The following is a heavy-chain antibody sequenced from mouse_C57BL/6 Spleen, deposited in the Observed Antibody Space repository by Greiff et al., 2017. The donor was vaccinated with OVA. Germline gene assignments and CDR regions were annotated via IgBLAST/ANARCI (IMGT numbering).Heavy chain of an antibody. D-gene: IGHD1-1*01. CDR3: ARPEPYYYGSSYDYAMDY. CDR2: ISSGSSTI. V-gene: IGHV5-17*01. J-gene: IGHJ4*01. CDR1: GFTFSDYG. Sequence: DVMLVESGGGLVKPGGSLKLSCAASGFTFSDYGMHWVRQAPEKGLEWVAYISSGSSTIYYADTVKGRFTISRDTAKNTLFLQMTSLRSEDTAMYYCARPEPYYYGSSYDYAMDYWGQGTSVTVSS.